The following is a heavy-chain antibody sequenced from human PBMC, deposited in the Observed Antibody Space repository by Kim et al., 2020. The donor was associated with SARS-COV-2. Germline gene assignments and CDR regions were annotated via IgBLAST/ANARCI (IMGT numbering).Heavy chain of an antibody. Sequence: ADAGKGRVSISRDKAKNSLYLQMNRLRVEDTAVYYCARYNRGMVRGVIVHWGQGTLVTVSS. D-gene: IGHD3-10*01. J-gene: IGHJ4*02. CDR3: ARYNRGMVRGVIVH. V-gene: IGHV3-11*06.